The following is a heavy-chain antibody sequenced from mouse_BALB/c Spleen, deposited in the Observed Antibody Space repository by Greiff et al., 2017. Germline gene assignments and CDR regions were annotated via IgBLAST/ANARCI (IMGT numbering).Heavy chain of an antibody. Sequence: EVKVEESGPGLVKPSQSLSLTCTVTGYSITSDYAWNWIRQFPGNQLEWMGYISYSGSTSYNPSLKSRISITRDTSKNQFFLQLNSVTTEDTATYYCARGGWGAMDYWGQGTSVTVSS. J-gene: IGHJ4*01. CDR3: ARGGWGAMDY. V-gene: IGHV3-2*02. CDR2: ISYSGST. CDR1: GYSITSDYA.